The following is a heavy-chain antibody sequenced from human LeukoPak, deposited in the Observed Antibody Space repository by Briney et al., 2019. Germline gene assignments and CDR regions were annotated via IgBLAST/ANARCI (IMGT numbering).Heavy chain of an antibody. CDR3: ARDYGGGWFQIDY. CDR2: ISYSGST. J-gene: IGHJ4*02. CDR1: GGSISSYY. D-gene: IGHD6-13*01. V-gene: IGHV4-59*12. Sequence: SETLFLTCTVSGGSISSYYWSWIRQPPGKGLEWIGYISYSGSTNYNPSLKSRLTISLDTSKRQFSLNLNSVTVADTALYYCARDYGGGWFQIDYWGQGTLVTVSS.